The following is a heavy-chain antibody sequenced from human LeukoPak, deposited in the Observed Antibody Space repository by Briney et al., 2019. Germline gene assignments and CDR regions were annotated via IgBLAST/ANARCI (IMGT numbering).Heavy chain of an antibody. CDR3: ASCAKTVAGNYYYYGMDV. Sequence: SEPLSLTCTVSGGSISSYSWSWIRQPPGKGLEWLGYIYHIGSANYNPSFKSRVTISVDTSKNQFSLKLSSVTAADTAVYYCASCAKTVAGNYYYYGMDVWGEGTTVSVSS. V-gene: IGHV4-59*01. J-gene: IGHJ6*04. CDR2: IYHIGSA. D-gene: IGHD6-19*01. CDR1: GGSISSYS.